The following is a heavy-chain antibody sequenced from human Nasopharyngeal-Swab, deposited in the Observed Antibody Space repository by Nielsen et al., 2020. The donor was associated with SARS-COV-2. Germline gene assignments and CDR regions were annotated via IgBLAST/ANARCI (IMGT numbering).Heavy chain of an antibody. D-gene: IGHD6-25*01. Sequence: SETLSLTCTVSGGSISSRDYYWSWIRQPPGKGLEWIGYIYYRGTTDYNPSLKSRVAISIDTSKNQFFLNLRSVTAADTAVYYCAGHPADFDYWGQGTLITVSS. CDR3: AGHPADFDY. CDR2: IYYRGTT. V-gene: IGHV4-30-4*01. J-gene: IGHJ4*02. CDR1: GGSISSRDYY.